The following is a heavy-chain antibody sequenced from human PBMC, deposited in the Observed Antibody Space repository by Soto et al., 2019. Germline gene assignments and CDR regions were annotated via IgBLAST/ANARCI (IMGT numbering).Heavy chain of an antibody. CDR3: ARAMTTVTTIDY. CDR2: IYHSGST. CDR1: GGSSSSGGYS. J-gene: IGHJ4*02. V-gene: IGHV4-30-2*01. D-gene: IGHD4-17*01. Sequence: SVTQSLTCAVSGGSSSSGGYSWSWIRQPPGKGLEWIGYIYHSGSTYYNPSLKSRVTISVDRSKNQFSLKLSSVTAADTAVYYCARAMTTVTTIDYWGQGTLVTVSS.